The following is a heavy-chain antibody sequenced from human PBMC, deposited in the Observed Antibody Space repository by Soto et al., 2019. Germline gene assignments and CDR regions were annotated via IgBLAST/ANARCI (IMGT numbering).Heavy chain of an antibody. CDR2: IKSNRDGGAT. D-gene: IGHD2-21*01. Sequence: EVQLVESGGGLVTPGESLRLSCAASGFTHAWMSWVRQAPGKGLEWVGRIKSNRDGGATDYAAPVRGRFTISRDDSKNTVYLQMNGLRTEDTAVYYCTTGTVCSGDCYSAVFDYWGQGTLVTVSS. CDR3: TTGTVCSGDCYSAVFDY. CDR1: GFTHAW. J-gene: IGHJ4*02. V-gene: IGHV3-15*01.